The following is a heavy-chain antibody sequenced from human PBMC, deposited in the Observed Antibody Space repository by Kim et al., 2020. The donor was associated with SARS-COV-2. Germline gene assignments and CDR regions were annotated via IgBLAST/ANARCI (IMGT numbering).Heavy chain of an antibody. CDR1: GYSFTSYW. V-gene: IGHV5-51*01. CDR3: ARRARGYYDSSGYYGPSDY. D-gene: IGHD3-22*01. Sequence: GESLKISCKGSGYSFTSYWIGWVRQMPGKGLEWMGIIYPGDSDTRYSPSFQGQVTISADKSISTAYLQWSSLKASDTAMYYCARRARGYYDSSGYYGPSDYWGQGTLVTVSS. CDR2: IYPGDSDT. J-gene: IGHJ4*02.